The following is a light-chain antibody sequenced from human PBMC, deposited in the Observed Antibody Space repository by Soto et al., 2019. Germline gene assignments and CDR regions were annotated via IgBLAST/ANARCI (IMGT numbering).Light chain of an antibody. J-gene: IGKJ3*01. V-gene: IGKV3-11*01. CDR2: AAS. Sequence: EIVLTQSPATLSLSPGERATLSCRAGQSVSSYLDWYQQKPGQAPRLLIYAASNRATGIPARFSGSVSGTEFTLPISSLEPEDFAVYYCQQRSNSPQTFRRGTKVDIK. CDR1: QSVSSY. CDR3: QQRSNSPQT.